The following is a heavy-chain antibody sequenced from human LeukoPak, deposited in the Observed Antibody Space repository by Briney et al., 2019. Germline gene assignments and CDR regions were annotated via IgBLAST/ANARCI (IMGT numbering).Heavy chain of an antibody. CDR2: ISDSVVST. Sequence: GGSLRLSFAASGFTFSSHAMSWVRQAPGKGLEWVSAISDSVVSTYYAESVKGRFTISRDNSKNTLYLQMNSLRAEDTAIYYCAKDSPLLTVWGQGTLVTVSS. CDR1: GFTFSSHA. D-gene: IGHD3-9*01. V-gene: IGHV3-23*01. J-gene: IGHJ4*02. CDR3: AKDSPLLTV.